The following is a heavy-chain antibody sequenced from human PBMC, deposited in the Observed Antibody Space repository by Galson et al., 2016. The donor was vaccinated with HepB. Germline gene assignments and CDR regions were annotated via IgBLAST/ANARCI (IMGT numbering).Heavy chain of an antibody. D-gene: IGHD1-26*01. CDR2: IRSRAYGGTT. Sequence: SLRLSCAGSGFSFGDYAMSWFRQAPGKGLEWVGFIRSRAYGGTTEYAASVKGRFTISSDDSKSIAYMQMNSLKTEDTPVYYRSRFRGRNDYFDYWGQGTLVTVSS. CDR1: GFSFGDYA. J-gene: IGHJ4*02. V-gene: IGHV3-49*03. CDR3: SRFRGRNDYFDY.